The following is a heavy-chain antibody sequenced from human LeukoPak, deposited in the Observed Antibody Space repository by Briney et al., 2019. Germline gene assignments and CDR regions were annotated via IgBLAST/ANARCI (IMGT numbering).Heavy chain of an antibody. J-gene: IGHJ4*02. CDR2: IIGRGVDT. CDR3: ARDHIENYYFDY. CDR1: GFTFSNFA. Sequence: GGSLRLSCVASGFTFSNFAMNWVRQAPGKRLEWVSSIIGRGVDTYHADSVQGRFTISRDNSKNTLYLQMNSLRVEDTAVYYCARDHIENYYFDYWGQGTLVTVSS. V-gene: IGHV3-23*01. D-gene: IGHD1-7*01.